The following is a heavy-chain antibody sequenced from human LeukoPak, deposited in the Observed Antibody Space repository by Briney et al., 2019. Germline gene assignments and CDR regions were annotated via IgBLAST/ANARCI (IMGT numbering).Heavy chain of an antibody. CDR1: GDSVSSNSAA. J-gene: IGHJ4*02. V-gene: IGHV6-1*01. D-gene: IGHD6-19*01. CDR3: TRTTGWHDY. CDR2: TYYRSKWYR. Sequence: SQTLSLICAISGDSVSSNSAAWNWIRQSPSRGIEWLGRTYYRSKWYREYAVSVKSRVTINPDTSKNQFSLHLNSVTPDDTAIYYCTRTTGWHDYWGQGTLVTVSS.